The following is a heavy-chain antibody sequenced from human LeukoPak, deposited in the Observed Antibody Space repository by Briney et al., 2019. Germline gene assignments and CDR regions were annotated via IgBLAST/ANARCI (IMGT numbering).Heavy chain of an antibody. CDR1: GFTFSTYT. V-gene: IGHV3-21*01. CDR3: ARDRGGTDDFWSGYYTGYFDY. J-gene: IGHJ4*02. Sequence: GGSLRLSCAASGFTFSTYTMNWVRQAPGKGLEWVSSISSRSSYIYYADSVKGRFTISRDNAKNSLYLQMNSLRAEDTAVFYCARDRGGTDDFWSGYYTGYFDYWGQGILVTVSS. D-gene: IGHD3-3*01. CDR2: ISSRSSYI.